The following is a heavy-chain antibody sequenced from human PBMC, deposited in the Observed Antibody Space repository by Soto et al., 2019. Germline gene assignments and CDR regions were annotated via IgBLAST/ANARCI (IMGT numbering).Heavy chain of an antibody. J-gene: IGHJ5*02. CDR2: ISGSGGST. CDR3: AKNQGVELVPLATVDWFDP. V-gene: IGHV3-23*01. Sequence: GGSLRLSCAASGFTFSSYAMSWVRQAPGKGLEWVSAISGSGGSTYYADSVKGRFTISRDNSKNTLYLQMNSLRAEDTAVYHCAKNQGVELVPLATVDWFDPWGQGSVVTVSS. CDR1: GFTFSSYA. D-gene: IGHD1-26*01.